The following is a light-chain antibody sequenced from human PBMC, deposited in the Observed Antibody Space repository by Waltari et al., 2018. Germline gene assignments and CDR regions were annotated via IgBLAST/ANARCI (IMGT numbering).Light chain of an antibody. J-gene: IGLJ2*01. CDR2: EVI. CDR3: SSYAGLKV. Sequence: QSALTQPPSASGSPGQSVTLPCTGTSSDIGNSKYVSWYQQHPGKAPKLMIYEVIKRPSGVPDRFAGSKSGNTASLTVSGLQAEDEAVYYCSSYAGLKVFGGGTKLTVL. CDR1: SSDIGNSKY. V-gene: IGLV2-8*01.